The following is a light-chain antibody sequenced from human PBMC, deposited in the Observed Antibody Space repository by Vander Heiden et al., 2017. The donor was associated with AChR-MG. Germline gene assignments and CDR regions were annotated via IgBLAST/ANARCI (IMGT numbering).Light chain of an antibody. CDR1: SGHSTYA. CDR2: LNSYGSH. J-gene: IGLJ2*01. V-gene: IGLV4-69*01. Sequence: QLVLTQSPSASASLGASVNLTCTLSSGHSTYAIAWHQQQPEKGPRYLMKLNSYGSHSKGDGIPDRFSGSSSGAECYLTISSLQSEDEADYYCQTWVTGIRVFGGGTKLTVL. CDR3: QTWVTGIRV.